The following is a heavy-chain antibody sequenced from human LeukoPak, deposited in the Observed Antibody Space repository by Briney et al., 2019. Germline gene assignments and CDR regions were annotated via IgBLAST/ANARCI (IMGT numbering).Heavy chain of an antibody. Sequence: ASVKVSCKASGYTFTSYFMHWVRQAPGQGLEWMGIINLSGGTTTYAQKFQGRVTMTRDTSTGTVYMELSSLRSEDTAVYYCASEERAIAAAGRGAFDYWGQGTLVTVSS. D-gene: IGHD6-13*01. V-gene: IGHV1-46*01. CDR1: GYTFTSYF. CDR3: ASEERAIAAAGRGAFDY. J-gene: IGHJ4*02. CDR2: INLSGGTT.